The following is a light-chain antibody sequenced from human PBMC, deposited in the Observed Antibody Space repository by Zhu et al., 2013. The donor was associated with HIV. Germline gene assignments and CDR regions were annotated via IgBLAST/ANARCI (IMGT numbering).Light chain of an antibody. CDR2: EAS. Sequence: DIQMTQSPSSLSASLGDRVSITCRASQNISSWLTWYQQKPGKAPNLLIFEASTLQTGVPSRFSGSGSGTRFTLTIASLQPDDLATYHCQQYDSHPYTFGQGTKPGDQT. CDR1: QNISSW. V-gene: IGKV1-5*03. J-gene: IGKJ2*01. CDR3: QQYDSHPYT.